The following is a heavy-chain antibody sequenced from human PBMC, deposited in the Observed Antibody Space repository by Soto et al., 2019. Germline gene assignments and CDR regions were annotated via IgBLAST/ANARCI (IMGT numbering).Heavy chain of an antibody. J-gene: IGHJ6*02. CDR1: GGTFSSYA. V-gene: IGHV1-69*01. CDR2: IIPMYGAA. Sequence: QVQLVQSGAEVKKPGSSVKVSCEASGGTFSSYAFSWVRQAPGQGLEWMGGIIPMYGAADYAQNFQGRVTITADESTRTAKRGRGGWGFKARPGYFCAEKTYVPGTYYHNNSYSSYPGMAAWGQGTTVT. D-gene: IGHD3-10*01. CDR3: AEKTYVPGTYYHNNSYSSYPGMAA.